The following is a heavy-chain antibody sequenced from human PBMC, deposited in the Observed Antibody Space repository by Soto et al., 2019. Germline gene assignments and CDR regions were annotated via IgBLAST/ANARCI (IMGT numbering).Heavy chain of an antibody. J-gene: IGHJ5*02. CDR3: ASGPIVLVPAAKRYNWFDP. V-gene: IGHV4-61*01. D-gene: IGHD2-2*01. CDR2: IYYSGST. CDR1: GGSISSGSYY. Sequence: PSETLSLTCTFSGGSISSGSYYLSWIRQPPGKGLEWIGYIYYSGSTNYNPSLKSRVTISVDTSKNQFSLKLSSVTAADTAVYYCASGPIVLVPAAKRYNWFDPWGQGTLVTVSS.